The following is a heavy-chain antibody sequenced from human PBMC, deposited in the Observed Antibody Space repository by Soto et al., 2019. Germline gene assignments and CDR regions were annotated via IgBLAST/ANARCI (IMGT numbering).Heavy chain of an antibody. Sequence: GGSLRLSCVGSGFTFSTYWMAWVRQAPGKGLECVANIKQDGSAKFYVDSVKGRFTVSRDNAKNSLFLQMNSLRAEDTAVYYCATTAAAAAADWSQGTLVRVSS. V-gene: IGHV3-7*01. D-gene: IGHD6-13*01. CDR1: GFTFSTYW. CDR3: ATTAAAAAAD. CDR2: IKQDGSAK. J-gene: IGHJ4*02.